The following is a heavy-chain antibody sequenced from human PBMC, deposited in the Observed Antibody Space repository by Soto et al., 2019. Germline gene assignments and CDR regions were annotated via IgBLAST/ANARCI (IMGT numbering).Heavy chain of an antibody. Sequence: PGGSLRLSCAASGFTFSSYAMSWVRQAPGKGLEWVSAISGSGGSTYYADSVKGRFTISRDNSKNTLYLQMNSLRAEDTAVYYCAKDRSDYGDYEYYLDYWGQGTLVTVSS. J-gene: IGHJ4*02. CDR2: ISGSGGST. V-gene: IGHV3-23*01. CDR1: GFTFSSYA. D-gene: IGHD4-17*01. CDR3: AKDRSDYGDYEYYLDY.